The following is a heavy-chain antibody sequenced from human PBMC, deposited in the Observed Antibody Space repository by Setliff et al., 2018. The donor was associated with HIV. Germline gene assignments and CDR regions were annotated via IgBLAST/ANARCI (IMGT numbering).Heavy chain of an antibody. D-gene: IGHD3-22*01. CDR1: GGSISSSNW. Sequence: SETLSLTCAVSGGSISSSNWWSWVRQPPGKGLEWIGEIYHGGSTNYDPSLKSRVTISVDKSKNQFSLKLASVTAADTAVYYCASGEPYYYDSTGYSGNYFDYWGQGTLVTVSS. V-gene: IGHV4-4*02. CDR3: ASGEPYYYDSTGYSGNYFDY. J-gene: IGHJ4*02. CDR2: IYHGGST.